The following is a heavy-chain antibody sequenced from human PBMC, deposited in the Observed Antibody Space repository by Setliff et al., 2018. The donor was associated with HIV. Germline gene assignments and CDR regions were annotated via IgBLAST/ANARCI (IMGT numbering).Heavy chain of an antibody. CDR2: ISSGGDT. V-gene: IGHV3-23*01. CDR1: GFTFSTYA. Sequence: GGSLRLSCAASGFTFSTYAMAWVRQAPGKGLGWVSTISSGGDTYYGDSVKGRFTISRDNSRDTLYLQVNKLRAEDTAVYYCALSGANLFDPWGQGILVTVSS. J-gene: IGHJ5*02. CDR3: ALSGANLFDP. D-gene: IGHD5-12*01.